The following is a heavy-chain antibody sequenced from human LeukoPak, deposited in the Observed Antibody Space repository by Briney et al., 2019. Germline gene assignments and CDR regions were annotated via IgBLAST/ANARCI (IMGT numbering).Heavy chain of an antibody. D-gene: IGHD6-13*01. CDR3: ARHRRIAAAGTYYYYMDV. V-gene: IGHV5-51*01. CDR1: GYSFTSYW. CDR2: IYPGDSDT. J-gene: IGHJ6*03. Sequence: GECLKISCKGSGYSFTSYWIGWVRQMPGKGLEWMVIIYPGDSDTRYSPSFQGQVTISADKSISTAYLQWSSLKASDTAMYYCARHRRIAAAGTYYYYMDVWGKGTTVTVSS.